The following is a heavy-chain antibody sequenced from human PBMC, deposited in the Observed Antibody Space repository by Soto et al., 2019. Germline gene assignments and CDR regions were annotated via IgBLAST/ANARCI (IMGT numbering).Heavy chain of an antibody. V-gene: IGHV4-30-2*01. D-gene: IGHD5-12*01. CDR3: ARRRGFPYYDGMDV. CDR1: GGSISSGGYS. Sequence: QLQLQESGSGLVKPSQTLSLTCAVSGGSISSGGYSWSWIRQPPGKGLEWIGYIYHSGSTYYNPSLKSRVTIXAXRXXNQFSLKLSSVTAADTAVYHCARRRGFPYYDGMDVWGQGTTVTVSS. CDR2: IYHSGST. J-gene: IGHJ6*02.